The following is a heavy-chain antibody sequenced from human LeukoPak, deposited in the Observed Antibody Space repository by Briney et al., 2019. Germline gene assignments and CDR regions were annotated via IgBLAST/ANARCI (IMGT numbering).Heavy chain of an antibody. CDR3: VYGGNSTCFDI. V-gene: IGHV3-74*01. J-gene: IGHJ3*02. Sequence: PGGSLRLSCAASGFTFSSYWMHWVRQAPGKGLVWVSRINSDGSSTTYADSVKGRFTTSRDNAKNTLYLHMNGLRADDTAVYYCVYGGNSTCFDIWGQGTMVTVSS. CDR2: INSDGSST. CDR1: GFTFSSYW. D-gene: IGHD4-23*01.